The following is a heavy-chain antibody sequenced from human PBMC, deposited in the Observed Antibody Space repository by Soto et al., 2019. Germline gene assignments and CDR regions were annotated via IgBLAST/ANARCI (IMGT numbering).Heavy chain of an antibody. CDR1: GFTYSSYI. J-gene: IGHJ6*02. CDR2: ISGNGGDT. CDR3: AKALSDIVVAEAYYYYAMDV. Sequence: EVQLLESGGGLVQPGGSLRLSCAGSGFTYSSYILTWVRQAPGKRLEWVSAISGNGGDTYYADSVKGRFTISRDNSKNTLYLQMSSLRDEDTAVYYCAKALSDIVVAEAYYYYAMDVWGQGTTVTVSS. V-gene: IGHV3-23*01. D-gene: IGHD2-15*01.